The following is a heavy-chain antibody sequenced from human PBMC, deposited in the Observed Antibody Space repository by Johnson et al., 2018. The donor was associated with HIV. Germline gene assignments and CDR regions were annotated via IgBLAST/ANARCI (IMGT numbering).Heavy chain of an antibody. J-gene: IGHJ3*02. Sequence: VQLVESGGGVVRPGGSLRLSCAASGFTFDDYGISWVRQAPGKGLEWVSGINWNGGSTGHADSVKGRFTISRDNAKNSLYLQMNSLRAEDTALYYCARDFVAFGECTAFDMWGEGTMVTVSS. V-gene: IGHV3-20*04. CDR3: ARDFVAFGECTAFDM. CDR1: GFTFDDYG. D-gene: IGHD4-17*01. CDR2: INWNGGST.